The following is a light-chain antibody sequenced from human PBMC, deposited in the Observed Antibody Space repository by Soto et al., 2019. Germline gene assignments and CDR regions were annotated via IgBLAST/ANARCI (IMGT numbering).Light chain of an antibody. Sequence: DIVMTQTPLSSPVTLGQPASISCRSSQSLVHSDGNTYLSWLQQRPGQPPRLRIYKISNRFSGGPARSSGSGAGKECTLKSSRGEAEEGGVYYCARATHSYTLGQGTKLEIK. CDR2: KIS. J-gene: IGKJ2*01. V-gene: IGKV2-24*01. CDR1: QSLVHSDGNTY. CDR3: ARATHSYT.